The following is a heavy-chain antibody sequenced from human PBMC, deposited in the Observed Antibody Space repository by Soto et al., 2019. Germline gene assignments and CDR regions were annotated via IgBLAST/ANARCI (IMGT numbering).Heavy chain of an antibody. Sequence: QVQLVQSGAEVKKPGSSVKVSCKASAGTFSSYAISWMRQAPGQGLEWMGGIIPIFGTANYAQKYQGRVTITADESTSTAYMELSSLRSADTAVYYCFLTLRITGTRTGYFDYWGQGTLVTVSS. J-gene: IGHJ4*02. D-gene: IGHD1-7*01. CDR1: AGTFSSYA. CDR2: IIPIFGTA. V-gene: IGHV1-69*01. CDR3: FLTLRITGTRTGYFDY.